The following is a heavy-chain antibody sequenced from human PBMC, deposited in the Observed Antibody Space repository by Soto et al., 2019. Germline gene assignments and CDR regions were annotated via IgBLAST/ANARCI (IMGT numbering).Heavy chain of an antibody. J-gene: IGHJ4*02. CDR1: EFTFSNYA. D-gene: IGHD2-8*01. Sequence: GGSLRLSCAASEFTFSNYAMSWVRQAPGKGLEWVSAISYGGGTTYYADSVKGRFTISRDNAKNSLYLQMNSLRAEDTAVYYCARMGPPIDYWGQGTLVTVSS. CDR2: ISYGGGTT. CDR3: ARMGPPIDY. V-gene: IGHV3-23*01.